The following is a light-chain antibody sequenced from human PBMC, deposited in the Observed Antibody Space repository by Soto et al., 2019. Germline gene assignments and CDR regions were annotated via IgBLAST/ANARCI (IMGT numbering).Light chain of an antibody. J-gene: IGLJ2*01. CDR1: SSNLGAGYD. CDR2: GNN. CDR3: QSYDSSQVI. V-gene: IGLV1-40*01. Sequence: QSVLTQPPSVSGALGQRDTISCAGSSSNLGAGYDVHWYQQFPGTAPQLLIYGNNNRPSGVPDRFSGSKSGTSASLAITGLQAEDEADYYCQSYDSSQVIFGGGTKLTVL.